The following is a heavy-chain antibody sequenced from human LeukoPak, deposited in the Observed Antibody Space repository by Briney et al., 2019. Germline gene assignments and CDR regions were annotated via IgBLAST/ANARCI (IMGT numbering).Heavy chain of an antibody. J-gene: IGHJ4*02. Sequence: GGSLRLSCAASGFTFSSYAMSWVRQAPGKGREWVSAISGSGGTKYYADSVNGRFTISRDNSKNTLYLQMNSLTAEDTALYYCAQVMGVRGAPSDYWGQGTLVTVSS. V-gene: IGHV3-23*01. D-gene: IGHD3-10*01. CDR1: GFTFSSYA. CDR3: AQVMGVRGAPSDY. CDR2: ISGSGGTK.